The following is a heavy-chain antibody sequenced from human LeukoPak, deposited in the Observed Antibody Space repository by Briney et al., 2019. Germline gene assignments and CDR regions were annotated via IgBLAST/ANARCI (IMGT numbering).Heavy chain of an antibody. V-gene: IGHV1-8*01. CDR1: GYTFTSYD. Sequence: GASVTVSYKASGYTFTSYDINWVRQPTGQGLEWMGWMNTNSGNPGYAKKFQGRVKMNMNTSISTAYMELSSLRSEDTAVYYCARGLESLRYFDWVDLFYYYGMDVWGQGTTVTVSS. CDR2: MNTNSGNP. D-gene: IGHD3-9*01. J-gene: IGHJ6*02. CDR3: ARGLESLRYFDWVDLFYYYGMDV.